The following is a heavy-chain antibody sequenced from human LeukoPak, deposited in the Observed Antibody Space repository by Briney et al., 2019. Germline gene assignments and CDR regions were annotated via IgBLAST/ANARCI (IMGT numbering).Heavy chain of an antibody. J-gene: IGHJ4*02. CDR1: GFTFSIYG. Sequence: GGSLRLSCAASGFTFSIYGMHWVRQAPGKGLEWVALLAGDGVNIFYADSVKGRFTISRDNSKNTLYLQMNSLRPEDTAVYYCAKAAVYSDRWTPFDDWGQGTLVTVSS. CDR3: AKAAVYSDRWTPFDD. CDR2: LAGDGVNI. V-gene: IGHV3-30*18. D-gene: IGHD1-26*01.